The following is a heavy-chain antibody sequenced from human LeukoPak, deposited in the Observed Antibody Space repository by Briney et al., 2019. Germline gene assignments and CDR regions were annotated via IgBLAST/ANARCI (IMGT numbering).Heavy chain of an antibody. CDR1: GFTFSTYS. V-gene: IGHV3-21*06. D-gene: IGHD5-12*01. CDR2: ISSRSSYI. CDR3: ARDHFSGYDKRVYYFDY. J-gene: IGHJ4*02. Sequence: GWSLRLSCAASGFTFSTYSMNWVRQAPGKGLEWVSYISSRSSYIYYAYSVKGLFTISRDNANNLLYLQMDSLRTEDTAVYYCARDHFSGYDKRVYYFDYWGQGVLVTVSS.